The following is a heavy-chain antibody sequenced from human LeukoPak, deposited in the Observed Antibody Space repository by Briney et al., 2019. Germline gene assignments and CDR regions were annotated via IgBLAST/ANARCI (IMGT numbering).Heavy chain of an antibody. D-gene: IGHD1-26*01. CDR2: INEDGSTT. CDR1: GFTFSSNW. CDR3: VRDLGGRSGH. J-gene: IGHJ4*02. V-gene: IGHV3-74*01. Sequence: PGGSLRLSCAASGFTFSSNWMPWVRQAPGKGLVWVSRINEDGSTTNYADSVKGRSTIFRDNAKNTLYLQMNSLRVEDTAVYYCVRDLGGRSGHWGQGTLVTVSS.